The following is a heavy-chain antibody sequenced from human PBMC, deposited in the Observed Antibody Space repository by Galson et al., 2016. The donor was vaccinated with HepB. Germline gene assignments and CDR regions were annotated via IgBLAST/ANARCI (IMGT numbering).Heavy chain of an antibody. Sequence: SLRLSCAASGFTFRGYAMSWVRQAPGKGLEWLSAITAAGGVTYYADSVKGRFTIARDNSKNTLYLEMSSLRVEDTAVHYCAKDLQVSPLWFGELFPDDWGQGTLVAVSS. CDR2: ITAAGGVT. D-gene: IGHD3-10*01. CDR1: GFTFRGYA. CDR3: AKDLQVSPLWFGELFPDD. J-gene: IGHJ4*02. V-gene: IGHV3-23*01.